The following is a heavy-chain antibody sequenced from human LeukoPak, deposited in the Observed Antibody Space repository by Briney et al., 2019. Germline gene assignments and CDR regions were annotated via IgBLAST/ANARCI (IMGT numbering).Heavy chain of an antibody. CDR1: ELTFSIYS. Sequence: GGSMRLSCAASELTFSIYSMNWVRQAPGKGLVWVSRINSDGSSTSYADSVKGRFTISRDNAKNTLYLQMNCLRAEDTAVYYCARGLYSSGPFDYWGQGTLVTVSS. V-gene: IGHV3-74*01. CDR2: INSDGSST. D-gene: IGHD6-19*01. J-gene: IGHJ4*02. CDR3: ARGLYSSGPFDY.